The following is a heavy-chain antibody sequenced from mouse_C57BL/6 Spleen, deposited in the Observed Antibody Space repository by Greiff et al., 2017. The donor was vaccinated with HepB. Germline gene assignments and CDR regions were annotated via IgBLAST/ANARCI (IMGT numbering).Heavy chain of an antibody. CDR1: GYTFTDYY. V-gene: IGHV1-19*01. Sequence: EVQLQQSGPVLVKPGASVKMSCKASGYTFTDYYMNWVKQSHGKSLEWIGVINPYNGGTSYNQKFKGKATLTVDKSSSTAYIELNSLTSEDSAVYYCARTGTLYYFGYWGQGTTRTVSS. CDR3: ARTGTLYYFGY. J-gene: IGHJ2*01. D-gene: IGHD4-1*01. CDR2: INPYNGGT.